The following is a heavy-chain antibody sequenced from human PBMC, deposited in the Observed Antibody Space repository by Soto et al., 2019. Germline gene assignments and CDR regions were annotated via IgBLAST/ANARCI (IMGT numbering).Heavy chain of an antibody. J-gene: IGHJ4*02. CDR1: GGTFSSYA. Sequence: QVQLVQSGAEVKKPGSSVKVSCKASGGTFSSYAISWVRQAPGQGLEWMGGIIPIFGTANYAQKFQGRVAINADESTSTAYMELSILRSEDTTLYTCASTISNGGSYIFDYWGQGTLVTVSS. D-gene: IGHD6-19*01. V-gene: IGHV1-69*12. CDR3: ASTISNGGSYIFDY. CDR2: IIPIFGTA.